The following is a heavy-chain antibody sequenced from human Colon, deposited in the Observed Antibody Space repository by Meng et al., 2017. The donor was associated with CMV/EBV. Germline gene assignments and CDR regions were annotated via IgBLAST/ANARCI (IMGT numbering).Heavy chain of an antibody. CDR1: GFTFTTYS. J-gene: IGHJ6*02. Sequence: LSLTCAASGFTFTTYSMAWVRQAPGKGLEWVSIVHSGDSRTQYADSAKGRFTISRDDSKSTVHLQMSSLRAEDTATYYCAKWRGYGNGMDVWGQGTTVTVSS. D-gene: IGHD2-15*01. CDR2: VHSGDSRT. V-gene: IGHV3-23*03. CDR3: AKWRGYGNGMDV.